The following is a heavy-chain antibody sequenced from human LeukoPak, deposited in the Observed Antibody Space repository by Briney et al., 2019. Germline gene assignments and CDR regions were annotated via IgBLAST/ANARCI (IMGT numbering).Heavy chain of an antibody. J-gene: IGHJ4*02. Sequence: GGSLRLSCAASGFTFSDYYMSWIRQAPGKGLEWVSYISSSGSTIYYADSVKGRFTISRDNAKNSLYLQMNRLRAEDTAVYYCATGVVAATYYFDYWGQGTLVTVSS. CDR1: GFTFSDYY. CDR3: ATGVVAATYYFDY. D-gene: IGHD2-15*01. CDR2: ISSSGSTI. V-gene: IGHV3-11*04.